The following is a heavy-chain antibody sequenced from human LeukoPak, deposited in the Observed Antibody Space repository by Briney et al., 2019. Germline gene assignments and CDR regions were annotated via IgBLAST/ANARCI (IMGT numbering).Heavy chain of an antibody. J-gene: IGHJ3*02. CDR1: GFTFSNYA. CDR3: ARFKVGTNTTQKNAFDI. CDR2: ISFDATKE. D-gene: IGHD1-1*01. Sequence: QSGGSLRLSCAASGFTFSNYAMHGVRQAPGKGLEWVAVISFDATKEYFAKSVKGRFTISRDNSKATLYLQMHRLRIEDTALYFCARFKVGTNTTQKNAFDIWGRGTVVAVSS. V-gene: IGHV3-30*04.